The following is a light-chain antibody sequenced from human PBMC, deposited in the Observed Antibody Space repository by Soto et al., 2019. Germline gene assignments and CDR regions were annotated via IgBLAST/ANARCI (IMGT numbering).Light chain of an antibody. J-gene: IGKJ5*01. Sequence: EIVLTQSPATLSLSPGERATLSCRASQSVSSYLAWYRQKPGQAPRLLIYDASNRATGIPARFSGSGSGTDFTLTISSLQSEDFAVYYCHQYNNWPKTFGQGTRLEIK. CDR1: QSVSSY. CDR2: DAS. V-gene: IGKV3-11*01. CDR3: HQYNNWPKT.